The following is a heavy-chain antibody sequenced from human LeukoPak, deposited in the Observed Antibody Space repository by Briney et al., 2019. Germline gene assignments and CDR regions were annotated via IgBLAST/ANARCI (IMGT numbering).Heavy chain of an antibody. CDR2: VDSRGRT. D-gene: IGHD2-2*01. CDR1: GGSIISSTYF. Sequence: AETLCLTCSVSGGSIISSTYFWGWIRQPPGKGLEWIGSVDSRGRTYSNPSLKSRATISTKPSDNRFSLKLSSVTAADTAIYCCGRPAYCRSATCSDYWGQGTRVIVSS. J-gene: IGHJ4*02. V-gene: IGHV4-39*01. CDR3: GRPAYCRSATCSDY.